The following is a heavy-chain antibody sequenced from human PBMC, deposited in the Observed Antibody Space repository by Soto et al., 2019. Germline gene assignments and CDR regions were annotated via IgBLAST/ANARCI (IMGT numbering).Heavy chain of an antibody. CDR2: IWYDGSNK. CDR3: ARAYYDFWSGYQSDWFDP. D-gene: IGHD3-3*01. J-gene: IGHJ5*02. Sequence: QVQLVESGGGVVQPGRSLRLSCAASGFTFSSYGMHWVRQAPGKGLEWVAVIWYDGSNKYYADSVKGRFTISRDNSKNTLYLQMNSLRAEDTAVYYCARAYYDFWSGYQSDWFDPWGQGTLVPVSS. V-gene: IGHV3-33*01. CDR1: GFTFSSYG.